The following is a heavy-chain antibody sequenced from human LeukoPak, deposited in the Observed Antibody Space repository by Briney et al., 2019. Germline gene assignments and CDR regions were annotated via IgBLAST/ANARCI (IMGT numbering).Heavy chain of an antibody. V-gene: IGHV4-30-2*01. CDR3: ARNVWGSYRRGYFDY. Sequence: SETLSLTCAVSGGSISSGGSSWSWIRQPPGKGLEWIGYIYHSGSTYYNPSLKSRVTISVDRSKNQFSLKLSSVTAADTAVYYCARNVWGSYRRGYFDYWGQGPWSPSPQ. CDR1: GGSISSGGSS. CDR2: IYHSGST. J-gene: IGHJ4*02. D-gene: IGHD3-16*02.